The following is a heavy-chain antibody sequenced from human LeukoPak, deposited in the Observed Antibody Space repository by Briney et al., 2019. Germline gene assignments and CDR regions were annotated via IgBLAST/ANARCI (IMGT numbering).Heavy chain of an antibody. J-gene: IGHJ4*02. V-gene: IGHV4-39*07. Sequence: SETLSLTCTVSGGSISSSSFYWGWIRQPPGKGLEWIGSIYYNGRTYYNPSLKGRVTISVDTSKNQFSLKLSSVTAADTAVYYCARGSDYDFWSGYWYFDYWGQGTLVTVSS. D-gene: IGHD3-3*01. CDR2: IYYNGRT. CDR3: ARGSDYDFWSGYWYFDY. CDR1: GGSISSSSFY.